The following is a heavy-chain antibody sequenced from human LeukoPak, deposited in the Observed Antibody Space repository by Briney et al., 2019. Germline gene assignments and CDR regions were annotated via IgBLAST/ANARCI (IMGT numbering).Heavy chain of an antibody. CDR3: ARLEPAAIYGMDV. J-gene: IGHJ6*02. CDR2: IYYSGST. CDR1: GGSISSYY. Sequence: SETLSLTCTVSGGSISSYYWSWIRQPPGKGLEWIGYIYYSGSTNYNPSLKSRVTISVDTSKNQFSLKLSSVTAADTAVYYCARLEPAAIYGMDVWGQGTTVTVSS. D-gene: IGHD2-2*02. V-gene: IGHV4-59*01.